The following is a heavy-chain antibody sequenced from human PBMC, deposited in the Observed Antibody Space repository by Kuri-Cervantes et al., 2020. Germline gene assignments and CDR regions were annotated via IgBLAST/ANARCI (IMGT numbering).Heavy chain of an antibody. V-gene: IGHV4-39*01. Sequence: SETLSLTCNVSGGSISSSSYYWGWIRQPPGKGLEWIGSIYYSGSTYYNPSLKSRVTISVDTSKNQFSLKLSSVTAAVTAVYYCASDPQHYSSGWYQAFDIWGQGTMVTVSS. J-gene: IGHJ3*02. D-gene: IGHD6-19*01. CDR3: ASDPQHYSSGWYQAFDI. CDR2: IYYSGST. CDR1: GGSISSSSYY.